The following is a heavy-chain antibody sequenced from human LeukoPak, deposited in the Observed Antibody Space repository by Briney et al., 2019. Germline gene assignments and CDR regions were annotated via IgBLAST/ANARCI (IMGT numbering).Heavy chain of an antibody. CDR1: GXTVSSNY. CDR2: IYSGGIT. J-gene: IGHJ4*02. Sequence: GGSLRLSCAASGXTVSSNYMSWVRQAPGKGLQWVSVIYSGGITYYADSVKGRFTISRDNSKNTLYLQMNSLRAEDTAVYYCARGCSGGSCHLGYWGQGTLVTVSS. CDR3: ARGCSGGSCHLGY. D-gene: IGHD2-15*01. V-gene: IGHV3-53*01.